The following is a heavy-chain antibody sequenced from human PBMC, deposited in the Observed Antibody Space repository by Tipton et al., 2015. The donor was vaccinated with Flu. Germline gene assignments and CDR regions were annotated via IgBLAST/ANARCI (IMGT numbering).Heavy chain of an antibody. J-gene: IGHJ5*02. Sequence: TLSLTCAVYGGSFSGYYWCWIRQPPGKGLEWIGEINHSGSTNYNPSLKSRVTISVDTSKNQFSLKLSSVTAADTAVYYCARGPESIVGATGGWFDPWGQGTLVTVSS. D-gene: IGHD1-26*01. CDR1: GGSFSGYY. CDR3: ARGPESIVGATGGWFDP. CDR2: INHSGST. V-gene: IGHV4-34*01.